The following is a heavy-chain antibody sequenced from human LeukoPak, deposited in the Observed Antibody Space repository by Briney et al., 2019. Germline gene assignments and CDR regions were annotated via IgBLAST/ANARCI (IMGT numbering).Heavy chain of an antibody. CDR2: IWYDGSNK. V-gene: IGHV3-33*01. CDR1: GFTFSSYG. J-gene: IGHJ4*02. CDR3: ARDTAAGTTISDY. Sequence: SGGSLRLSCAASGFTFSSYGMHWVRQAPGKGLEGVAVIWYDGSNKYYADSVKGRFTISRDNSKNTLYLQMNSLRAEDTAVYYCARDTAAGTTISDYWGQGTLVTVSS. D-gene: IGHD6-13*01.